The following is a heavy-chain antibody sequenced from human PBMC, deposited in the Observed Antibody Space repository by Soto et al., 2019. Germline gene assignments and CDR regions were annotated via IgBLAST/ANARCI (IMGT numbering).Heavy chain of an antibody. CDR3: ARRGQRAGSDQYQYYIMDA. D-gene: IGHD3-10*01. V-gene: IGHV5-51*01. CDR2: IYPGDSDT. J-gene: IGHJ6*02. CDR1: GYSFTNYW. Sequence: GESLKISCTASGYSFTNYWIGWVRQVPGQGLEWMGIIYPGDSDTKYSPSFEGQVTITADTSISTAFLQWTSLKAADTAMYYCARRGQRAGSDQYQYYIMDAWGQGTTVTVSS.